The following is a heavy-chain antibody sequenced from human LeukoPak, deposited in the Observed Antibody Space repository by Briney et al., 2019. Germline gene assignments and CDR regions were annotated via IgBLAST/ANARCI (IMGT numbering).Heavy chain of an antibody. V-gene: IGHV4-39*01. Sequence: PSETLSLTCTVSGGSISSSSYYWGWIRQPPGKGLEWIGCIYYSGSTYYNPSLKSRVTISVDTSKNQFSLKLRSVTAADTAVYYCARSIRLLRDEYPVFDYWGQVTLVTVSS. CDR2: IYYSGST. CDR3: ARSIRLLRDEYPVFDY. CDR1: GGSISSSSYY. J-gene: IGHJ4*02. D-gene: IGHD1-14*01.